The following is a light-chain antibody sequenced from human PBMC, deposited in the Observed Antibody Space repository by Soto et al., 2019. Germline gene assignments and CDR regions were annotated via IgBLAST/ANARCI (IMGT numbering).Light chain of an antibody. J-gene: IGKJ4*01. CDR1: ENIKNR. Sequence: EKVMTQSPATLSVSPGGRATLSCRASENIKNRLAWYQQKPGQGPRLLIYDAFTRATDIPARFSGSASGTEFTLTISSLQSEDSAFYYCQQYDDWPLTLGGGTKVEIK. V-gene: IGKV3-15*01. CDR3: QQYDDWPLT. CDR2: DAF.